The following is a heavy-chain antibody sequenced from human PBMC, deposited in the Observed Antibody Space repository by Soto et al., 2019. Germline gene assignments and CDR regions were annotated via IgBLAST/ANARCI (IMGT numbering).Heavy chain of an antibody. CDR3: ARENTMIRGVIGWFDP. Sequence: QVQLQESGPGLVKPSQTLSLTCTVSGGSINSGDYYWSWIRQPPGKGLEWIGYIYYSGSTYYNPSLKSRVTRSVDTSKNQFALKLSSVTAADTAVYYCARENTMIRGVIGWFDPWGQGTLVTVSS. D-gene: IGHD3-10*01. V-gene: IGHV4-30-4*01. J-gene: IGHJ5*02. CDR1: GGSINSGDYY. CDR2: IYYSGST.